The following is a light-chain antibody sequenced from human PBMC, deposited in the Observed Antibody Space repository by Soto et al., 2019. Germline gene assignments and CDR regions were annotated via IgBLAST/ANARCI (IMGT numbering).Light chain of an antibody. J-gene: IGKJ4*01. Sequence: DIVMTQSPDSLAVSLGERATINCKSSQSVLYSSNNKNYLAWYQQKPGQPPKLLIYWASTRESVVPDRFSGSGSGTDFTLTISSLQAEDVAVYSCQQYYSTPPTFGGGTKVEIK. V-gene: IGKV4-1*01. CDR1: QSVLYSSNNKNY. CDR3: QQYYSTPPT. CDR2: WAS.